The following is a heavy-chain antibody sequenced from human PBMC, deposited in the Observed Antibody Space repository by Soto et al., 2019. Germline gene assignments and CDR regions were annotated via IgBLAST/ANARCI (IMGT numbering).Heavy chain of an antibody. CDR3: ARGRITIFGEVTPGPIYGMEV. CDR1: GGTFSSSA. D-gene: IGHD3-3*01. V-gene: IGHV1-69*13. J-gene: IGHJ6*02. Sequence: ASVKVSCKAPGGTFSSSAIRWVRQAPGQGLEWMGGIIPIFGTANYAQKFQGRVTITADESTSTAYMELSSLRSEDTAVYYCARGRITIFGEVTPGPIYGMEVWGQGTTVTVSS. CDR2: IIPIFGTA.